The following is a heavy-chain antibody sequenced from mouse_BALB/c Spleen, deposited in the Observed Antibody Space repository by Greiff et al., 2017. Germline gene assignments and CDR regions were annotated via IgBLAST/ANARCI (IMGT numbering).Heavy chain of an antibody. CDR1: GFSLTDDG. D-gene: IGHD2-1*01. CDR2: IWGGGST. J-gene: IGHJ4*01. V-gene: IGHV2-6-5*01. CDR3: AKTGNFYAMDY. Sequence: VQLQQSGPGLVAPSQSLSITCTVSGFSLTDDGVSWIRQPPGKGLEWRGVIWGGGSTYYNSALKSRLSISKDNSKSQVFLEMTSLQTDDTAMYYGAKTGNFYAMDYWGQGTSVTVSS.